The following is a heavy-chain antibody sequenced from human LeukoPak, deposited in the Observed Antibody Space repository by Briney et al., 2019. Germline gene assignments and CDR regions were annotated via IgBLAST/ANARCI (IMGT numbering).Heavy chain of an antibody. CDR3: AKVALFSGYYPPFDY. V-gene: IGHV3-30*18. CDR1: GFTFSNYG. D-gene: IGHD3-22*01. J-gene: IGHJ4*02. Sequence: GGSLRLSCTASGFTFSNYGMHWVRQAPGKGLEWVAVISYDGSNQYYADSVKGRFTISRDNSKNTLFLQMNSLRPEDTAVYHCAKVALFSGYYPPFDYWGQGTLVTVSS. CDR2: ISYDGSNQ.